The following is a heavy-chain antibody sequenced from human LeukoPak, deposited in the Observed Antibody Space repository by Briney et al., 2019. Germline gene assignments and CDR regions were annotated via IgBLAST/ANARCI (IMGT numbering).Heavy chain of an antibody. CDR2: INHSGST. D-gene: IGHD6-13*01. J-gene: IGHJ5*02. Sequence: SETLSLTCAVYGGSFSGYYWSWIRQPPGKGLEWIGEINHSGSTNYNPSLKSRVTISVDTSKNQFSLKLSSVTAADTAVFYCARATRDLGYNSSWYVASFWFDPWGQGTLVTVSS. V-gene: IGHV4-34*01. CDR3: ARATRDLGYNSSWYVASFWFDP. CDR1: GGSFSGYY.